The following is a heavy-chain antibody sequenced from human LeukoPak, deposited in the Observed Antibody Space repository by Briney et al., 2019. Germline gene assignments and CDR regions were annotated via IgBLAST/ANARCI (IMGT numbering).Heavy chain of an antibody. CDR2: ISSSSSTI. Sequence: GGSLRLSCAASGFTFSSYSMNWVRQAPGKGLEWVSYISSSSSTIYYADSVKGRFTISRGNAKNSLYLQMNSLRAEDTAVYYCARGEAVAGTSYYYGMDVWGQGTTVTVSS. D-gene: IGHD6-19*01. V-gene: IGHV3-48*01. CDR3: ARGEAVAGTSYYYGMDV. J-gene: IGHJ6*02. CDR1: GFTFSSYS.